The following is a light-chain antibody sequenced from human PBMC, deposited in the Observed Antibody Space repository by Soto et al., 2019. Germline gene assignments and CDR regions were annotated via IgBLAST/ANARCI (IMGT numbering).Light chain of an antibody. J-gene: IGKJ1*01. CDR3: QQRFSWPRT. CDR2: DAS. V-gene: IGKV3-11*01. CDR1: QTIDIS. Sequence: EIVLTQSPATLSLSPGERGTLSCRASQTIDISLAWYQQNPGQAPRLLIYDASNRATGFPGRFSGSGSGTDFTLTISSPEPEDSAVYYCQQRFSWPRTFGQGTKVAIK.